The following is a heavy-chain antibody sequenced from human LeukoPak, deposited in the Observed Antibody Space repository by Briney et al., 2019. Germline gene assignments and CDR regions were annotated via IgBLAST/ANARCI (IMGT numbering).Heavy chain of an antibody. CDR1: GGSFRSSSFY. J-gene: IGHJ4*02. V-gene: IGHV4-61*02. Sequence: SQTLSLTCTVSGGSFRSSSFYWSWIRQPAGKGLEWIGRICTSGSSNYNPALKSRLIMTVDTSKNQFSLKMSSVTAADTAVYYCARGNSSSCPLDYWGQGTLVTVAS. CDR2: ICTSGSS. CDR3: ARGNSSSCPLDY. D-gene: IGHD6-13*01.